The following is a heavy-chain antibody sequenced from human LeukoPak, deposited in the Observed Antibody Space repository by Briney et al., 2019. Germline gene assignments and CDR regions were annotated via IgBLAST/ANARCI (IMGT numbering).Heavy chain of an antibody. D-gene: IGHD3-10*01. J-gene: IGHJ5*02. CDR3: ARGTTMVRGGDWFDP. Sequence: PSGTLSLTCAVSGGSISSSNYWSWIRQPPGKGLEWIGEINHSGSTNYNPSLKSRVTISVDTSKNQFSLKLSSVTAADTAVHYCARGTTMVRGGDWFDPWGQGTLVTVSS. V-gene: IGHV4-4*02. CDR1: GGSISSSNY. CDR2: INHSGST.